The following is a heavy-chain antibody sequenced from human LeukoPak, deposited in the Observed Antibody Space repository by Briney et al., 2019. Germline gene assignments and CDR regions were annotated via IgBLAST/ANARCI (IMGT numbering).Heavy chain of an antibody. D-gene: IGHD6-13*01. CDR3: AKDEARGSQVGPRITAPDTFDY. J-gene: IGHJ4*02. CDR1: GFTFSSYA. Sequence: GGSLRLSCAASGFTFSSYAMHWVRQAPGKGLEWVAVISYDGSNKYYADSVKGRFTISRDNSKNTLYLQMNSLRAEDTAVYYCAKDEARGSQVGPRITAPDTFDYWGQGTLVTVSS. V-gene: IGHV3-30*04. CDR2: ISYDGSNK.